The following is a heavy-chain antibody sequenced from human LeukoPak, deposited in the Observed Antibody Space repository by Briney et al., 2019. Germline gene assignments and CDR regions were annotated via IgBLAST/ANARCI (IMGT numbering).Heavy chain of an antibody. J-gene: IGHJ5*02. Sequence: SEALSLTCNVSGGSFTNYYWSWIRQTPEKGLEWIGQINHSGDTSYNPSLRSRMTLSVDRSKNQFSLKVTSVTAADTGVYYCARGPGTLGLSPWGQGTLVTVSS. V-gene: IGHV4-34*01. CDR1: GGSFTNYY. CDR2: INHSGDT. CDR3: ARGPGTLGLSP. D-gene: IGHD1-7*01.